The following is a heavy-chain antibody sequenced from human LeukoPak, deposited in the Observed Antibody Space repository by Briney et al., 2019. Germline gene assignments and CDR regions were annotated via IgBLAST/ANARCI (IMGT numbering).Heavy chain of an antibody. CDR3: AKVRSGSYQPVYYFDY. Sequence: GGSLRLSCAASGFTFSSYAMSWVRQAPGKGLEWVSAISGSGGSTYYADSVKGRFTISRDNSKNTLYLQMNSLRAEDTAVYYCAKVRSGSYQPVYYFDYWGQGTLVTVSS. J-gene: IGHJ4*02. CDR1: GFTFSSYA. V-gene: IGHV3-23*01. D-gene: IGHD1-26*01. CDR2: ISGSGGST.